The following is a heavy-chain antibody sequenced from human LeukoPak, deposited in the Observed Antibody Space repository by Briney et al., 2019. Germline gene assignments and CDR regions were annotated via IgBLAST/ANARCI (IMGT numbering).Heavy chain of an antibody. Sequence: KSGASLRLSCAASGFTFSSYSMNWVRQAPGKGLEWVSSISSSSSYIYYADSVKGRFTISRDNAKNSLYLQMNSLRAEDTAVYYCARAIAAAGTDWGQGTLVTVSS. CDR2: ISSSSSYI. D-gene: IGHD6-13*01. J-gene: IGHJ4*02. CDR1: GFTFSSYS. CDR3: ARAIAAAGTD. V-gene: IGHV3-21*01.